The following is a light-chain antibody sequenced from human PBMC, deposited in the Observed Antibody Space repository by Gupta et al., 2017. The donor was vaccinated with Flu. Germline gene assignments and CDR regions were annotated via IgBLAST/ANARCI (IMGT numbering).Light chain of an antibody. CDR3: ESADITVTSLV. Sequence: SYELPQPPSVSVSPGQTARITCSGDALPNQYAFWYQQKSGQAPILVIYKDTERPSGIPERFSGSSSASTVTLTISEVQAEDEADYYCESADITVTSLVFGGGTKLTVL. CDR1: ALPNQY. CDR2: KDT. V-gene: IGLV3-25*03. J-gene: IGLJ3*02.